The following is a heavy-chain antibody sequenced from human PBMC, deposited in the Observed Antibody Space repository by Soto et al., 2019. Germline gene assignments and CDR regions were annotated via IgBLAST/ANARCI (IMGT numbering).Heavy chain of an antibody. CDR1: GFTFSNYW. CDR2: INTDGSTT. Sequence: EVQLVESGGGLVQPGGSLRLSCAASGFTFSNYWMHWVRQAPGKGPVWVSRINTDGSTTNYAAFVKGRFTISRDNAKNTLYLQTNSLGAEDTAVYYCARDLGGYASHWGQGTLVTVSS. CDR3: ARDLGGYASH. J-gene: IGHJ4*02. D-gene: IGHD3-16*01. V-gene: IGHV3-74*01.